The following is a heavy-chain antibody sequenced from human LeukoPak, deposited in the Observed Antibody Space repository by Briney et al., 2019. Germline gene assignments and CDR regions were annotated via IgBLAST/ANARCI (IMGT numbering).Heavy chain of an antibody. D-gene: IGHD3-10*01. CDR1: GFTVSSNY. CDR2: IYGGGST. V-gene: IGHV3-66*01. CDR3: AREGSREFDP. J-gene: IGHJ5*02. Sequence: GGSLRLSCAASGFTVSSNYMSWVRQAAGKGLEWVSVIYGGGSTYYADSVKGRFTISRDNSKNTLYLQMNSLRAEDTAVYYCAREGSREFDPWGQGTLVTVSS.